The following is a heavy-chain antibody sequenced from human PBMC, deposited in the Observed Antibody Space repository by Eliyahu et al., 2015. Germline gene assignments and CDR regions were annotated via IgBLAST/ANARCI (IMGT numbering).Heavy chain of an antibody. V-gene: IGHV3-30*02. J-gene: IGHJ6*02. CDR2: IRYDGSNK. Sequence: QVQLVESGGGVVQPGGSLRLSCAASGFXFXSXGXXWVRQAPGKGLEWVAFIRYDGSNKYYADSVKGRFTISRDNSKNTLYLQMNSLRAEDTAVYYCAKEQNGRPGAYYGDLGMDVWGQGTTVTVSS. D-gene: IGHD4-17*01. CDR3: AKEQNGRPGAYYGDLGMDV. CDR1: GFXFXSXG.